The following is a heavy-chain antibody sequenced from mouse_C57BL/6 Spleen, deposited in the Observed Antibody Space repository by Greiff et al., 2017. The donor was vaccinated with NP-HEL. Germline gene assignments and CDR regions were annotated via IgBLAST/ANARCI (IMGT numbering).Heavy chain of an antibody. CDR1: GFSLTSYG. CDR3: TRNGDVGFAY. D-gene: IGHD3-3*01. V-gene: IGHV2-2*01. Sequence: VQRVESGPGLVQPSQCLSITCTVSGFSLTSYGVHWVRQSPGKGLEWLGVICSGGSTDYNAAFISRLSISKDNSKIQVFFKMNSLQADDTAIYCCTRNGDVGFAYWGQGTLVTVSA. J-gene: IGHJ3*01. CDR2: ICSGGST.